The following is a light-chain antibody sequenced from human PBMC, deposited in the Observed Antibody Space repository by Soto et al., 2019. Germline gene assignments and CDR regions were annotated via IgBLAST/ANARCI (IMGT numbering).Light chain of an antibody. V-gene: IGKV3-11*01. Sequence: EIVLTQSPATLSLSPGERATLSCRASQSLSSSLVWYQQRPGQSPRLLIFDTSNWAAGVPARFSASGSGTDFTLTISSLQPEDFAVYYCQHRNNPPPIFGRGTKVETK. CDR3: QHRNNPPPI. CDR2: DTS. CDR1: QSLSSS. J-gene: IGKJ4*01.